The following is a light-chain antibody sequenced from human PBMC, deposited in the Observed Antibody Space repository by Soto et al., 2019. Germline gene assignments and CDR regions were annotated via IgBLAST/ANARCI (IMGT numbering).Light chain of an antibody. V-gene: IGLV1-40*01. CDR3: QSYDTSLSARV. CDR2: ANT. J-gene: IGLJ3*02. CDR1: SSNIGAGYD. Sequence: QSVLTQPPSVSGAPGQRVTISCTGASSNIGAGYDVHWYQQFPGTGPKLLIYANTNRPSGVPDRFSGSKSDTSASLAIPGLQAEDEADYYCQSYDTSLSARVFGGGTKLTVL.